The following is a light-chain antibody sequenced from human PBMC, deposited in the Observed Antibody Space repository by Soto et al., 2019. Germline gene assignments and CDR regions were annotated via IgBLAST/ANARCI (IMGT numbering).Light chain of an antibody. CDR2: DAS. Sequence: DIQMTQSPSTLSASVGDRVTITCRASQSISGWLAWYQQKPGKTPRLLIYDASNLQSGVPSRFSGSGSGTEFTLTINSLQPDDFATYYCQQSYSTPRTFGQGTKLEIK. CDR1: QSISGW. J-gene: IGKJ2*01. V-gene: IGKV1-5*01. CDR3: QQSYSTPRT.